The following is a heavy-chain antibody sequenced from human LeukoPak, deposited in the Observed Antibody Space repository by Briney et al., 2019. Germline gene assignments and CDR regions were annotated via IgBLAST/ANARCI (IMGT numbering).Heavy chain of an antibody. CDR3: VKGFVHPTYYFDY. J-gene: IGHJ4*02. CDR1: GFTFSNYA. Sequence: PGGSLRLSCAASGFTFSNYAMMWVRQAPGKRLEWVSSITGSGDGTYYADSVRGRFTISRDNSENTLYLQLNSLRADDTAVYFCVKGFVHPTYYFDYWGQGTLDTVSS. D-gene: IGHD3-10*01. V-gene: IGHV3-23*01. CDR2: ITGSGDGT.